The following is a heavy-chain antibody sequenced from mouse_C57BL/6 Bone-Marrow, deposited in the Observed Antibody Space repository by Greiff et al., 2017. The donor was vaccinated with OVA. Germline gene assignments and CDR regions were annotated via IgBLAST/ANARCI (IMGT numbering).Heavy chain of an antibody. V-gene: IGHV1-26*01. D-gene: IGHD2-2*01. CDR2: INPNNGGT. CDR1: GYTFTDYY. CDR3: ARSTMVTRGWFAY. J-gene: IGHJ3*01. Sequence: VHVKQSGPELVKPGASVKISCKASGYTFTDYYMNWVKQSHGKSLEWIGDINPNNGGTSYNQKFKGKATLTVDKSSSTAYMELRSLTSEDSAVYYCARSTMVTRGWFAYWGQGTLVTVSA.